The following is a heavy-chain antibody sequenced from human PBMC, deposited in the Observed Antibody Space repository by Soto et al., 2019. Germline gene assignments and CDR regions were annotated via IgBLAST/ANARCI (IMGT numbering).Heavy chain of an antibody. Sequence: EVQLLESGGGLVQPGGSLRLSCAPSGFTFSSYAMSWVRQAPGKALEWVSAISGSGGSTYYADSVKGRFTISRDNSTNTLYVQMNSLRAEDTAVYYCAKVWTTKVWKNYFDYWGQSTLVTVSS. V-gene: IGHV3-23*01. D-gene: IGHD4-17*01. J-gene: IGHJ4*02. CDR2: ISGSGGST. CDR3: AKVWTTKVWKNYFDY. CDR1: GFTFSSYA.